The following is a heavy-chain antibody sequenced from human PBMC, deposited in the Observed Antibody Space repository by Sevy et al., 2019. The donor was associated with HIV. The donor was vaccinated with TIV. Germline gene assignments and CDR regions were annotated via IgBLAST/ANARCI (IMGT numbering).Heavy chain of an antibody. D-gene: IGHD2-2*03. CDR2: ISYDGSNK. CDR3: AKDLVDIVVVPAAIKTYYYGMDV. CDR1: GFTFSSYG. J-gene: IGHJ6*02. V-gene: IGHV3-30*18. Sequence: GGSLRLSCAASGFTFSSYGMHWVRQAPGKGLEWVAVISYDGSNKYYVDSVKGRFTISRDNSKNTLYLQMNSLRAEDTAVYYCAKDLVDIVVVPAAIKTYYYGMDVWGQGTTVTVSS.